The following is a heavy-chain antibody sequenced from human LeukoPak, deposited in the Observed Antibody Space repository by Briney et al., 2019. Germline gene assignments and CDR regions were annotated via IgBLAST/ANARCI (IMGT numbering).Heavy chain of an antibody. CDR2: INPNSGGT. CDR1: GYTFTGYY. CDR3: ARAVYYGSGSPIDY. J-gene: IGHJ4*02. D-gene: IGHD3-10*01. Sequence: ASVKVSCKASGYTFTGYYMHWVRQAPGQGLEWMGWINPNSGGTNYAQKLQGRVTMTRDTSISTAYMELSRLRSDDTAVYYCARAVYYGSGSPIDYWGQGTLVTVSS. V-gene: IGHV1-2*02.